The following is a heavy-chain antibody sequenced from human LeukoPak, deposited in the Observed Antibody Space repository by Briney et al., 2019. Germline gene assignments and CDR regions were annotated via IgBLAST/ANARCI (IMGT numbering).Heavy chain of an antibody. CDR2: IYYSGST. D-gene: IGHD1-26*01. J-gene: IGHJ4*02. CDR1: GGSISSSSYY. CDR3: ASPISIVGATGGDY. Sequence: SETLSLTCTVSGGSISSSSYYWGWIRQPPGKGLEWIGSIYYSGSTYYNPSLKSRVTISVDTSKNQFSLKLSSVTAADTAVYYCASPISIVGATGGDYWGQGTLVTVSS. V-gene: IGHV4-39*07.